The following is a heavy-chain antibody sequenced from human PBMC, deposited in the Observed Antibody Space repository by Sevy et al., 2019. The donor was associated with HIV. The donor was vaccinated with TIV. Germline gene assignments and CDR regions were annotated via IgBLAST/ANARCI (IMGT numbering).Heavy chain of an antibody. CDR1: GGTFSSYA. D-gene: IGHD3-16*01. J-gene: IGHJ4*01. CDR2: IIPIFGTA. Sequence: ASVKVSCKASGGTFSSYAISWVRQAPGQGLEWMGGIIPIFGTANYAQKFQGRVTITADDSTSTAYMELSYLRSEETAMSYCATSLRGTYYGYVRHDPPSDYRCHRTLVTVSS. V-gene: IGHV1-69*13. CDR3: ATSLRGTYYGYVRHDPPSDY.